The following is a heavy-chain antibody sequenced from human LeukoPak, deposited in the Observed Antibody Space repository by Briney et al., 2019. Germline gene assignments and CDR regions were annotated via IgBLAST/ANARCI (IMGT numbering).Heavy chain of an antibody. CDR1: GFTFSNAW. J-gene: IGHJ4*02. D-gene: IGHD3-22*01. Sequence: GSLRLSCAASGFTFSNAWMSWVRQAPGKGLEWVSYISSSGSTIYYADSVKGRFTISRDNAKNSLYLQMNSLRAEDTAVYYCARQRVNYYDSSGYYFYYWGQGTLVTVSS. CDR2: ISSSGSTI. CDR3: ARQRVNYYDSSGYYFYY. V-gene: IGHV3-48*04.